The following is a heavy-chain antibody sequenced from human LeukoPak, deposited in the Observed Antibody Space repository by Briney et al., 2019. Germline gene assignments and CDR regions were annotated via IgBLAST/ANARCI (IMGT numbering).Heavy chain of an antibody. J-gene: IGHJ4*02. V-gene: IGHV1-8*03. D-gene: IGHD3-22*01. CDR2: MNPNSGNT. Sequence: ASVKVSCKASGYTVTVYDINWVRQATGQGLEWMGWMNPNSGNTGYAQKFQGRVTITRNTSISTAYMELSSLRSEDTAVYYCARSYDMRFDYWGQGTLVTVSS. CDR1: GYTVTVYD. CDR3: ARSYDMRFDY.